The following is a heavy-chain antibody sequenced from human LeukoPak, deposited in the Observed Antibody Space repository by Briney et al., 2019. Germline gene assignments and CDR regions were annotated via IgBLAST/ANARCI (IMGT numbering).Heavy chain of an antibody. CDR2: LLYGGRNK. V-gene: IGHV3-30*04. Sequence: GGSLTLSRAASGFTFSNHAIHWVRQAPGKGLEWGAVLLYGGRNKNYADSVKGRFTISRDNSENTLYLQMISLRAEDTAVYYCAREIRTAAGSYYYYMDVWGKGTTVTVS. CDR1: GFTFSNHA. J-gene: IGHJ6*03. CDR3: AREIRTAAGSYYYYMDV. D-gene: IGHD6-13*01.